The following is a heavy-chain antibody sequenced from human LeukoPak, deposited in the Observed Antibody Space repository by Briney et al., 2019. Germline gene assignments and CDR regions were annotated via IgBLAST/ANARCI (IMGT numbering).Heavy chain of an antibody. CDR1: GFTFSSYA. Sequence: GGSLRLSCAASGFTFSSYAMSWVRQAPGKGLEWVSSISGSGVSTYYSDAVKGRFTISRDTSKNTLYLQMNSLRAEDTALYYCAREGSAAGIDDAFDIWGQGTMVTVSS. CDR2: ISGSGVST. CDR3: AREGSAAGIDDAFDI. V-gene: IGHV3-23*01. D-gene: IGHD6-13*01. J-gene: IGHJ3*02.